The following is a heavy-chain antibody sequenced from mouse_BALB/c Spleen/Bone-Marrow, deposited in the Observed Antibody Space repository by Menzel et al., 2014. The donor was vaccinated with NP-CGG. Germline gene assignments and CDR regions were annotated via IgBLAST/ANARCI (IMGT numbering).Heavy chain of an antibody. J-gene: IGHJ2*01. D-gene: IGHD2-1*01. CDR1: GYTFTSYY. V-gene: IGHV1S81*02. CDR2: INPSNGGT. CDR3: TRYGNYYFDY. Sequence: VQLQQPGAELVKPGASVKLSCKASGYTFTSYYMYWVKQRPGQGLEWIGEINPSNGGTNFNEKFKSKATLTVDKSSSTAYMQLSSLTSEDSAVYYCTRYGNYYFDYWGQGTTLTVSS.